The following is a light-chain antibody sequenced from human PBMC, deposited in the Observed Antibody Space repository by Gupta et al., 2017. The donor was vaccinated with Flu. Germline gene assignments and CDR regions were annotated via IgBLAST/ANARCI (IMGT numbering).Light chain of an antibody. CDR3: AAWDDSLNGKV. CDR1: SSNIGSNT. Sequence: QSVLPQPPSASGTPGPRVTISCSGSSSNIGSNTVNWYQQLPGTAPKLLIYSNNQRPSGVPDRFSGSKSGTSASLAISGLQSEDEADYYCAAWDDSLNGKVFGTGTKVTVL. J-gene: IGLJ1*01. CDR2: SNN. V-gene: IGLV1-44*01.